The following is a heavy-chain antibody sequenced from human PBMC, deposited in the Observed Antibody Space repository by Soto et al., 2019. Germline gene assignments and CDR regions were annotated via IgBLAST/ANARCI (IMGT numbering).Heavy chain of an antibody. CDR3: ARSSFGIFDY. D-gene: IGHD3-10*01. CDR2: IYSGDST. V-gene: IGHV3-53*01. J-gene: IGHJ4*02. Sequence: GGSLRLSCAASGFTVSSNYMSWVRQAPGKGLEWVSVIYSGDSTYYADSVKGRFTISRDSSKNTLYLQMNSLRAEDTAVYYCARSSFGIFDYWGQGTLVTVSS. CDR1: GFTVSSNY.